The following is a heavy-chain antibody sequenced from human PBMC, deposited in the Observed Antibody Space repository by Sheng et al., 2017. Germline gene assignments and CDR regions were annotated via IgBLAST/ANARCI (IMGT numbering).Heavy chain of an antibody. V-gene: IGHV3-23*01. CDR3: AKNPTPYYYDSSGYFDY. CDR2: ISGSGGST. Sequence: EVQLLESGGGLVQPGGSLRLSCAASGFTFSSYAMSWVRQAPGKGLEWVSAISGSGGSTYYADSVKGRFTISRDNSKNTLYLQMNSLRAEDTAVYYCAKNPTPYYYDSSGYFDYWGQGTLVTVSS. J-gene: IGHJ4*02. D-gene: IGHD3-22*01. CDR1: GFTFSSYA.